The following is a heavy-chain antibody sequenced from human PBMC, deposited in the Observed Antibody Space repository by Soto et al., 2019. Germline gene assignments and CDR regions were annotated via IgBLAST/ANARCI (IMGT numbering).Heavy chain of an antibody. CDR3: ARDQWQVAGRKGGFSHY. D-gene: IGHD6-19*01. Sequence: PGGSLILSCAASGFTFSTNSMNWVRQAPGKGLEWVSCISSGSSTVYYADSVKGRFTIARDNAKNSLYLQMNSLRAEDTAVYYCARDQWQVAGRKGGFSHYWGQGTLVTVSS. CDR2: ISSGSSTV. CDR1: GFTFSTNS. J-gene: IGHJ4*02. V-gene: IGHV3-48*01.